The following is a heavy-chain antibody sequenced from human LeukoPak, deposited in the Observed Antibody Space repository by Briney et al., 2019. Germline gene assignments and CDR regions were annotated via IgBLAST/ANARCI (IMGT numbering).Heavy chain of an antibody. CDR1: GGTFSSYA. J-gene: IGHJ4*02. Sequence: SVKVSCKASGGTFSSYAISWVRQAPGQGLEWMGGIIPIFGTANYAQKFQGRVTITADESTSTAYMELSSLRSEDTAVYYCAREGTLPAIEMATIRYFDYWGQGTLVTVSS. CDR3: AREGTLPAIEMATIRYFDY. V-gene: IGHV1-69*13. CDR2: IIPIFGTA. D-gene: IGHD5-24*01.